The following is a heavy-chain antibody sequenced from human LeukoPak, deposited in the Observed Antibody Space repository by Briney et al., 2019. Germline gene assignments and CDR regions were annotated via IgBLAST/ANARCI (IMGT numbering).Heavy chain of an antibody. CDR1: GFTFSTYD. J-gene: IGHJ4*02. D-gene: IGHD3-16*01. V-gene: IGHV3-23*01. Sequence: GTLRLSCAASGFTFSTYDMSWIRQAPGKGLEWVSAISGSGGSTFYADSVKGRFTISRDNAKNSVYLQMNSLRVEDTAVYFCAPQGGWGQGTLVIVSS. CDR3: APQGG. CDR2: ISGSGGST.